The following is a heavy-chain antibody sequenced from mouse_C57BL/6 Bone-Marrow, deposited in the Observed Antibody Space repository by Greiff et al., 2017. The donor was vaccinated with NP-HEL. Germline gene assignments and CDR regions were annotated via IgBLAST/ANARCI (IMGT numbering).Heavy chain of an antibody. D-gene: IGHD1-1*01. V-gene: IGHV5-4*01. CDR3: AGDFYYGFEV. Sequence: EVQGVESGGGLVKPGGSLKLSCAASGFTFSSYAMSWVRQTPEKRLEWVATISAGGSYTYYPDNVKGRFTISRDNAKNNLYLQMSHLKSEDTARDYCAGDFYYGFEVWGTGTTVTVSS. J-gene: IGHJ1*03. CDR1: GFTFSSYA. CDR2: ISAGGSYT.